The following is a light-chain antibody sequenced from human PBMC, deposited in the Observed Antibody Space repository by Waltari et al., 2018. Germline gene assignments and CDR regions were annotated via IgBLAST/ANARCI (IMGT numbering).Light chain of an antibody. CDR3: QQYSSDSHS. Sequence: DIQMTQSPSSLSASVGARVTITCRASQSLSTWLAWFQLKPGKAPKLLIYKASNLESGVPSRFSGSGSGTEFTLTIGSLLPEDFASYYCQQYSSDSHSFGQGTRLEI. J-gene: IGKJ2*01. V-gene: IGKV1-5*03. CDR2: KAS. CDR1: QSLSTW.